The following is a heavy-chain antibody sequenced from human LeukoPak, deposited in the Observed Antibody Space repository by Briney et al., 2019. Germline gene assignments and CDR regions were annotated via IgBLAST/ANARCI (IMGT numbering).Heavy chain of an antibody. CDR1: GYTLTELS. J-gene: IGHJ4*02. V-gene: IGHV1-24*01. CDR2: FDPEDGET. Sequence: ASVKVSCKVSGYTLTELSMHWVRQAPGKGLEWMGGFDPEDGETIYAQKFQGRVTITADKSTSTAYMELSSLRSEDTAVYYCARYGGNFPFDYWGQGTLVTVSS. D-gene: IGHD4-23*01. CDR3: ARYGGNFPFDY.